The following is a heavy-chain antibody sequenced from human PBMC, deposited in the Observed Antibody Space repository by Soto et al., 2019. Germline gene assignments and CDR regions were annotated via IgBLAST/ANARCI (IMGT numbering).Heavy chain of an antibody. V-gene: IGHV1-69*02. J-gene: IGHJ6*03. CDR3: ARGCSGGSCYLPARSTPEYYYYMDV. D-gene: IGHD2-15*01. Sequence: SVKVSCKASGGTFSSYTISWVRQAPGQRLEWMGRIIPILGIANYAQKFQGRVTITADKSTSTAYMELSSLRSEDTAVYYCARGCSGGSCYLPARSTPEYYYYMDVWGKGTTVTVSS. CDR2: IIPILGIA. CDR1: GGTFSSYT.